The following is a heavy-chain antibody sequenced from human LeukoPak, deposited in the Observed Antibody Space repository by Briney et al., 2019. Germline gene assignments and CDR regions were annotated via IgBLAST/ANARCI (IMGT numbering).Heavy chain of an antibody. J-gene: IGHJ4*02. Sequence: GGSLRLSCAASGFNFRDSAMHWVRQPPGKGLEGVAVSSYDGTNKYYADSVNGRFTISRDNSKNILFLQMNNLRLEDTAVYYCAADYGDYVSPSDWGQGSLVIVSS. V-gene: IGHV3-30*04. CDR3: AADYGDYVSPSD. CDR2: SSYDGTNK. D-gene: IGHD4-17*01. CDR1: GFNFRDSA.